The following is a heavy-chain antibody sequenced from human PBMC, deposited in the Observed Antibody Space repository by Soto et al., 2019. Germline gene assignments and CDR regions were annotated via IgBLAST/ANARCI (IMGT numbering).Heavy chain of an antibody. CDR3: ARVPAVAGTGDY. CDR1: GGSFSGDY. J-gene: IGHJ4*02. Sequence: SETRCLTCAVYGGSFSGDYWSGIRQPPGKGLEWIGEINHSGSTNYNPALKSRVTISVDTSKNQFSLKLSSVTAADTAVYYCARVPAVAGTGDYWGQGTLVTVS. V-gene: IGHV4-34*01. CDR2: INHSGST. D-gene: IGHD6-19*01.